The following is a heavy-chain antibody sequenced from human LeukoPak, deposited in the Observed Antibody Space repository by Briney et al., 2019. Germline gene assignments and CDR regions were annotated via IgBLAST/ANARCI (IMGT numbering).Heavy chain of an antibody. CDR2: INPNTGIT. V-gene: IGHV1-2*06. J-gene: IGHJ5*02. CDR1: GYISTGNY. CDR3: AREVGYSTSYYGRFDP. D-gene: IGHD3-10*01. Sequence: ASVKVSCKASGYISTGNYIHWVRQAPGQGLEWMGRINPNTGITNYAQKFQGRVTMTRDTSITTAYMELSRLTSDDTAVFYCAREVGYSTSYYGRFDPWGQGTLVIVSS.